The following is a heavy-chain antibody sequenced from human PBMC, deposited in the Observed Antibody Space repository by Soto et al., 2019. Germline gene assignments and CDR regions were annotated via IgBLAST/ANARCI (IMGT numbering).Heavy chain of an antibody. CDR3: ARDYSKTIDY. J-gene: IGHJ4*02. Sequence: SETLSLTCTVSGGSISSGGYYWSWIRQHPGKGLEWIGYIYYSGSTYYNPSLKSRVTISVDTSKNQFSLKLSSVTAADTAVYYCARDYSKTIDYWGQGTLVTVYS. D-gene: IGHD6-13*01. CDR2: IYYSGST. CDR1: GGSISSGGYY. V-gene: IGHV4-31*03.